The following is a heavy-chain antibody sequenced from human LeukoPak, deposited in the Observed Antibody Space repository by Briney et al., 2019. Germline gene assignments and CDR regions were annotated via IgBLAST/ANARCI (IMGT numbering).Heavy chain of an antibody. D-gene: IGHD3-10*01. Sequence: GGSLRLSCAASGFTFSSYGMHWVRQAPGKGLEWVAVISYDGSNKYYADSVKGRFTISRDNSKNTLYLQMNSLRAEDTAVYYCARDGSYVELAYFDYWGQGTLVTVSS. CDR3: ARDGSYVELAYFDY. CDR1: GFTFSSYG. CDR2: ISYDGSNK. V-gene: IGHV3-30*03. J-gene: IGHJ4*02.